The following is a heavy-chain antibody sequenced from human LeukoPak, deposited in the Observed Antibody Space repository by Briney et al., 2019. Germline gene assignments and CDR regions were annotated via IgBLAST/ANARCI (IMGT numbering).Heavy chain of an antibody. V-gene: IGHV1-2*02. Sequence: ASVKVSCKASGYTFTGYYMHWVRQAPGQGLEWMGWINPNSGGTNYAQKFQGRVTMTEDTSTDTAYMELSSLRSEDTAVYYCATVVHDDYFDYWGQGTLVTVSS. CDR1: GYTFTGYY. CDR3: ATVVHDDYFDY. CDR2: INPNSGGT. D-gene: IGHD3-10*01. J-gene: IGHJ4*02.